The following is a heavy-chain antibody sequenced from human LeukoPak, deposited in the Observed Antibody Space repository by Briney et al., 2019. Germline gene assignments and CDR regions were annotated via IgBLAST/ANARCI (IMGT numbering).Heavy chain of an antibody. CDR1: GFTFSGST. CDR3: AKDRGIVVVPTIFDY. Sequence: GGSLRLSCTAYGFTFSGSTMSWVRQAPGKGLEWVSGISGSGGTTRHADSVKGRFTISRDNSKNTLYLQMNSLRAEDTAVYYCAKDRGIVVVPTIFDYWGQGTLVTVSS. V-gene: IGHV3-23*01. D-gene: IGHD2-2*01. CDR2: ISGSGGTT. J-gene: IGHJ4*02.